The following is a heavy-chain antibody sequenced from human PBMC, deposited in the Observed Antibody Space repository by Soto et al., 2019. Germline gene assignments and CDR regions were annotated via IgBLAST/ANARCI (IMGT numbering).Heavy chain of an antibody. Sequence: QVHLVQSGAEVKKPGASVKVSCKASGYIFTTYNMHWVRQAPGQGLEWMGTINPSGGSTTYTQKFRGRVPMTRATSTSTVYLELRRLRSDDTAVYSCASPAIESAGNDARFAPWGQGTLVTVSS. CDR1: GYIFTTYN. J-gene: IGHJ5*02. D-gene: IGHD6-13*01. CDR2: INPSGGST. V-gene: IGHV1-46*01. CDR3: ASPAIESAGNDARFAP.